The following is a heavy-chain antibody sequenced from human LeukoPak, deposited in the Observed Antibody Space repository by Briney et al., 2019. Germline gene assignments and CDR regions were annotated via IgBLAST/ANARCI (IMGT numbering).Heavy chain of an antibody. CDR1: GFSVSSNY. CDR3: AKDRCLTTTCYVDY. CDR2: IYSGGST. Sequence: GGSLRLSCAASGFSVSSNYMSWVRQAPGKGLEWVSVIYSGGSTYYADSVKGRFTISRDNSKNTLYLQMSSLRADDTAVYYCAKDRCLTTTCYVDYWGQGTLVTVSS. V-gene: IGHV3-53*01. J-gene: IGHJ4*02. D-gene: IGHD2-2*01.